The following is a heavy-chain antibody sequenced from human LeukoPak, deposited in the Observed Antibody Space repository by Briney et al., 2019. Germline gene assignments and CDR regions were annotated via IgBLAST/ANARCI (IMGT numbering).Heavy chain of an antibody. V-gene: IGHV1-69*05. CDR3: ARAVVVVPAAMGSYYYYYMDV. J-gene: IGHJ6*03. Sequence: GASVKVSCKASGGTFSSYAISWVRQAPGQGLEWMGGIIPIFGTANYAQKFQGRVTITTDESTSTAYMELSSLRSEDTAVYYCARAVVVVPAAMGSYYYYYMDVWGKGTTVTFSS. CDR1: GGTFSSYA. D-gene: IGHD2-2*01. CDR2: IIPIFGTA.